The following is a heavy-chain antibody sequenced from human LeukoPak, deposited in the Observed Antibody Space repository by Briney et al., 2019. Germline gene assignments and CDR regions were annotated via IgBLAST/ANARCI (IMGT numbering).Heavy chain of an antibody. V-gene: IGHV3-23*01. J-gene: IGHJ4*02. CDR1: GFTFSSYA. D-gene: IGHD3-10*01. CDR2: ISGSGGST. Sequence: GGSLRLSCAASGFTFSSYAMSWVRQAPGKGLEWVSAISGSGGSTYYADSVKGRFTISRDNSKNTLYLQMNSLGAEDTAVYYCAKDLVRGVIITLIDYWGQGTLVTVSS. CDR3: AKDLVRGVIITLIDY.